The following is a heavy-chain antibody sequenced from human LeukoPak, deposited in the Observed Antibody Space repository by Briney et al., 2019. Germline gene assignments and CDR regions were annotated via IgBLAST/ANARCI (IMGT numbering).Heavy chain of an antibody. V-gene: IGHV3-30*01. D-gene: IGHD6-6*01. CDR1: GFTFSSYW. J-gene: IGHJ4*02. Sequence: PGGSLRLSCAASGFTFSSYWMSWVRQAPGKGLEWVAVISYDGSNKYYADSVKGRFTISRDNSKNTLYLQMNSLRAEDTAVYYCAQPGSSSSHFDYWGQGTLVTVSS. CDR2: ISYDGSNK. CDR3: AQPGSSSSHFDY.